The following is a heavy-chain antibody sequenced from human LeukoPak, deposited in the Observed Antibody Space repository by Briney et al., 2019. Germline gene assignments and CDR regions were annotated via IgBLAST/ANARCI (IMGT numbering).Heavy chain of an antibody. Sequence: GGSLRLSCAASGFSVTSNHMNWVRQAPGKGLEWVSIIYTGGTTHYADSLNDRFTISRDDSINTLYLQMNSLRAEDTAVYYCARGSSSYYFDYWGQGTLVTVSS. CDR2: IYTGGTT. D-gene: IGHD6-6*01. J-gene: IGHJ4*02. CDR1: GFSVTSNH. CDR3: ARGSSSYYFDY. V-gene: IGHV3-66*01.